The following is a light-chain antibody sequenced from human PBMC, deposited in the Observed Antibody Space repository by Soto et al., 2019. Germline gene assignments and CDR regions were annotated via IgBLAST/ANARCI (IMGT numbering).Light chain of an antibody. CDR2: GAS. J-gene: IGKJ2*01. CDR1: QSVSSK. CDR3: QQYNNWPPIT. Sequence: EIVMTQSPATLSVSPGERATLSCRASQSVSSKLAWYQQKPGQAPRVLIYGASTRAAGIPARFSGSGSGTEFTLTISSLQSEDFAVYYCQQYNNWPPITFGQGTKLEIK. V-gene: IGKV3-15*01.